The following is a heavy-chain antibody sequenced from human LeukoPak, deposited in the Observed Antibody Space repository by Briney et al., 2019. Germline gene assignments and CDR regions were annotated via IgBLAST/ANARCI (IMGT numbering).Heavy chain of an antibody. D-gene: IGHD3-3*01. V-gene: IGHV4-39*01. J-gene: IGHJ4*02. CDR1: GGSISRSSYY. CDR3: ARHGTGSGYSFDY. CDR2: IYYSGST. Sequence: SETLSLTCTVSGGSISRSSYYWGWIRQPPGKGLEWIGSIYYSGSTYYNPSLKSRVTISVDTSKNQFSLKLSSVTAADTAVYYCARHGTGSGYSFDYWGQGTLVTVSS.